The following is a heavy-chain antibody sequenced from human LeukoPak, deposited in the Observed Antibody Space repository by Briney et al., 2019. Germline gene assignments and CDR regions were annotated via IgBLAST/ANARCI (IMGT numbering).Heavy chain of an antibody. D-gene: IGHD3-3*01. J-gene: IGHJ6*02. V-gene: IGHV1-8*01. CDR3: ARGRDYDFWSGYYFPVYYYYYGMDV. Sequence: ASVKVSCRASGYTFTSYDINWVRQATGQGLEWMGWMNPNSGNTGYAQKFQGRVTMTRNTSISTAYMELSSLRSEDTAVYYCARGRDYDFWSGYYFPVYYYYYGMDVWGQGTTVTVSS. CDR2: MNPNSGNT. CDR1: GYTFTSYD.